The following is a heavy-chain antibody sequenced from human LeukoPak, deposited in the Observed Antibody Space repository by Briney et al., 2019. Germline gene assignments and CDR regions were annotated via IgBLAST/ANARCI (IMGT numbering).Heavy chain of an antibody. D-gene: IGHD2-2*03. CDR1: EFTFSRYA. V-gene: IGHV3-23*01. J-gene: IGHJ6*03. CDR2: ISGSGSGT. CDR3: ATHGSAHYYMDV. Sequence: GGSLRLSCTASEFTFSRYAMSWVRQAPGKGLEWVSGISGSGSGTYYADSVKGRFTISRDNSKNTLHLQMNSLRAEDTAVYYCATHGSAHYYMDVWGKGTTVTISS.